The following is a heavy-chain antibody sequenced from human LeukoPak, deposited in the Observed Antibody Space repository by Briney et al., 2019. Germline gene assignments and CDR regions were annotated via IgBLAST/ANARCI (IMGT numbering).Heavy chain of an antibody. J-gene: IGHJ4*02. V-gene: IGHV1-69*01. CDR1: GGTFSSYA. CDR2: IIPIFGTA. CDR3: AREASNMISLFDY. D-gene: IGHD3-16*01. Sequence: GASVKVSCKASGGTFSSYAISWVRQAPGQGLEWMGGIIPIFGTANYAQKFQGRVTITADESTSTAYMELSSLRSEDTAVYYCAREASNMISLFDYWGQGTLVTVSS.